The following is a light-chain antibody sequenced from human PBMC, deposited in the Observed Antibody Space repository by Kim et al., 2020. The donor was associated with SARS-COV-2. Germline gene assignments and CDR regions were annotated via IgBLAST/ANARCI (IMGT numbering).Light chain of an antibody. Sequence: ASVEDRVTITGRASQSISSYLKWYQQKPGKAPNLLIYAASSLQSGVPSRFSGSGSGTEFTLSISSLQPGDFATYYCQQSYTTPRTFGQGTKVDIK. CDR1: QSISSY. CDR3: QQSYTTPRT. J-gene: IGKJ1*01. V-gene: IGKV1-39*01. CDR2: AAS.